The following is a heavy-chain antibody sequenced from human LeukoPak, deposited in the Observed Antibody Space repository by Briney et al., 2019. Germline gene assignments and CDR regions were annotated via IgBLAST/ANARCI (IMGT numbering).Heavy chain of an antibody. CDR1: GFTFSSYW. CDR2: INSDGSST. Sequence: PGGSLRLSCAPSGFTFSSYWMHWVRQAPGKGLVWVSRINSDGSSTSYADSVKGRFTISRDNAKNTLYLQMNSLRAEDTAVYYCARGSSWYYFDYWGQGTLVTVSS. CDR3: ARGSSWYYFDY. D-gene: IGHD6-13*01. V-gene: IGHV3-74*01. J-gene: IGHJ4*02.